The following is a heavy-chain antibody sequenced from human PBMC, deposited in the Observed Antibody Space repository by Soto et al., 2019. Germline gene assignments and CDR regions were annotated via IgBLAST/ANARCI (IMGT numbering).Heavy chain of an antibody. V-gene: IGHV3-11*04. Sequence: PGGSLRLSCAASGFTFSDHYMSWLRQAPGKGLEWVSYISSSGSTICYADSVKGRFTISRDNAKNTLYLQMNSLRAEDTAVYYCVRTSLVVAAATREDYWGQGTLVTVSS. CDR3: VRTSLVVAAATREDY. D-gene: IGHD2-15*01. CDR1: GFTFSDHY. J-gene: IGHJ4*02. CDR2: ISSSGSTI.